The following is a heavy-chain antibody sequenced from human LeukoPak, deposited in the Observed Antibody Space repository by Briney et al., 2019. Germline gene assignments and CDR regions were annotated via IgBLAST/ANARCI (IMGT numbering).Heavy chain of an antibody. V-gene: IGHV1-18*01. CDR3: ANNDYYYYYMDV. J-gene: IGHJ6*03. CDR1: GYTFTSYS. Sequence: ASVKVSCKTSGYTFTSYSISRVRHAPGQGIEWMGWISGYNGNTNYEQKLQGRVTMTTDTSTSTAYMELRSLRSEDTAVYYCANNDYYYYYMDVWGKGTTVTVFS. CDR2: ISGYNGNT. D-gene: IGHD1-1*01.